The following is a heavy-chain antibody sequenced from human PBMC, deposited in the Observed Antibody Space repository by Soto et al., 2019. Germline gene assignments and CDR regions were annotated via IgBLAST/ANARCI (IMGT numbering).Heavy chain of an antibody. Sequence: QVQLQQWGAGLLKPSATLSLTCDVSGGSFSGYYWSWIRQPPGQGLGWMGEITHSGITNYNPSLKSRITISVDTSKNQFSRNLSSVNAADTAGYYCARGPQCIFGSCGCGYGGQGTLVTVSS. CDR3: ARGPQCIFGSCGCGY. V-gene: IGHV4-34*01. J-gene: IGHJ1*01. CDR1: GGSFSGYY. CDR2: ITHSGIT. D-gene: IGHD2-15*01.